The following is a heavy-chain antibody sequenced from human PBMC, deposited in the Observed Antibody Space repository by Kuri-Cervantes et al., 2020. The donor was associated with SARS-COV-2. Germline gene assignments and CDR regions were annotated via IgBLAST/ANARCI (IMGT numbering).Heavy chain of an antibody. CDR2: VSSSGSTI. CDR1: GFTFSSYS. CDR3: AKKNIARDPCGGAFDL. V-gene: IGHV3-48*04. J-gene: IGHJ3*01. Sequence: GESLKISCAASGFTFSSYSMSWVRQAPGKGLEWVSYVSSSGSTIYYADPVRGRFTISRDNAKNSLYLQMNSLRADDTAMYYCAKKNIARDPCGGAFDLWGQGTKVTVSS. D-gene: IGHD3-16*01.